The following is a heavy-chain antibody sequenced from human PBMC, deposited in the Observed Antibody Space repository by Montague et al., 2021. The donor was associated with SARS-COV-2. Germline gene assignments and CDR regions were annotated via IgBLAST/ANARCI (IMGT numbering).Heavy chain of an antibody. Sequence: SETLSLTCSVSGGSISGYYWSWIRQPPGKGLEWIGYIYHSGNTKYNPSLKSRVSISVDTSKNQFSLRLSSVTAADTAVYYCAREYRIELWQTNWYFGLGGRDTLVTVSS. D-gene: IGHD5-18*01. J-gene: IGHJ2*01. CDR3: AREYRIELWQTNWYFGL. V-gene: IGHV4-59*01. CDR2: IYHSGNT. CDR1: GGSISGYY.